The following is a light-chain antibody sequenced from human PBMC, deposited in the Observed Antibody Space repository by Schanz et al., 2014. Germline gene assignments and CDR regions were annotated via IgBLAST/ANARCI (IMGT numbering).Light chain of an antibody. V-gene: IGKV3-15*01. J-gene: IGKJ1*01. Sequence: EIVMTQSPATLSVSPGERATLSCRASQSVSSSYLAWYQQKPRQPPRLLIYSASVRASGIPARFSAIGSGTEFTLTITSLQSEDFAVYYCQQYNNWPPWTFGPGTMVEFK. CDR3: QQYNNWPPWT. CDR1: QSVSSSY. CDR2: SAS.